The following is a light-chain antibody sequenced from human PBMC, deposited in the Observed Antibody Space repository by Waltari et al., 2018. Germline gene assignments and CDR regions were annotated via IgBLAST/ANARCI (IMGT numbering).Light chain of an antibody. Sequence: DIQMTQSPSSLSASVGDRVTITCQASQDISYYLNWYQQKPGKAPKLLIYDASNLETGAPSRFSGSGSATDFTFTISSLQPEDIATYYCQQYDNLPTFGQGTRLEIK. V-gene: IGKV1-33*01. J-gene: IGKJ5*01. CDR1: QDISYY. CDR3: QQYDNLPT. CDR2: DAS.